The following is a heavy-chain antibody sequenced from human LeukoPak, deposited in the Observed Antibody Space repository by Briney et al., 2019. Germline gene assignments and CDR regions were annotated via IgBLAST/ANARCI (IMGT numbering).Heavy chain of an antibody. CDR2: ISSSSSTI. CDR1: GFTFSSYS. Sequence: PGGSLRLSCAASGFTFSSYSMNWVRQAPGKGLEWVSYISSSSSTIYYADSVKGRFTISRDNAKNSLYLQMNSLRAEDTAVYYCARDKERRRIVVVPYYFDYWGQGTLVTVSS. V-gene: IGHV3-48*04. J-gene: IGHJ4*02. CDR3: ARDKERRRIVVVPYYFDY. D-gene: IGHD2-15*01.